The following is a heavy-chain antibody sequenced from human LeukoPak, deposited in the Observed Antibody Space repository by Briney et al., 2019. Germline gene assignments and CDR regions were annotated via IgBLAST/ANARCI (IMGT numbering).Heavy chain of an antibody. CDR3: ARSDSSSATAH. D-gene: IGHD3-22*01. CDR2: IYPGDSDT. CDR1: GYSFTSYW. J-gene: IGHJ4*02. Sequence: GESLKISCKGSGYSFTSYWIGWVRQMPGKGLEWMGIIYPGDSDTRYSPSFQGQVTISADTSITTAYLQWGSLRASDTAMYYCARSDSSSATAHWGQGTLVTVSS. V-gene: IGHV5-51*01.